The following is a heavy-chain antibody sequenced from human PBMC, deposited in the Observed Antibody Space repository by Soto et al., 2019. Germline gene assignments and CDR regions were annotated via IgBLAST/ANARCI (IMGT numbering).Heavy chain of an antibody. CDR1: GYTFTGYY. D-gene: IGHD5-12*01. Sequence: ASVKVSCKASGYTFTGYYMHWVRQAPGQGLEWMGWINPNSGGTNYAQKFQGWVTMTRDTSINTAYMELSRLRSDDTAVYYCARRFGGYSGYDYYYYYGMDVWGQGTTVTVSS. V-gene: IGHV1-2*04. CDR3: ARRFGGYSGYDYYYYYGMDV. CDR2: INPNSGGT. J-gene: IGHJ6*02.